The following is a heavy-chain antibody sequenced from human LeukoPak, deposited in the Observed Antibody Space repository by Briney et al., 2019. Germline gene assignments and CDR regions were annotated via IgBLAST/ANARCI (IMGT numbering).Heavy chain of an antibody. Sequence: SETLSLTCTVSGGSISSYYWSWIRQPPGKGLEWIGYIYYSGSTNYNPSLKSRVTISVDTSKNQFSLKLSSVTAADTAVYYCATGVEELVHFDYWGQGTLVTVSS. CDR3: ATGVEELVHFDY. CDR1: GGSISSYY. CDR2: IYYSGST. D-gene: IGHD3-10*01. J-gene: IGHJ4*02. V-gene: IGHV4-59*01.